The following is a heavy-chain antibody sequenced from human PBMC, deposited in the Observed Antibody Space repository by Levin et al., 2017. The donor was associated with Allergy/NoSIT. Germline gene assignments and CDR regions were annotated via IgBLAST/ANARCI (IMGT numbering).Heavy chain of an antibody. D-gene: IGHD1-26*01. V-gene: IGHV4-59*01. J-gene: IGHJ3*02. Sequence: PGGSLRLSCNVSGGSISSFFLNWIRQPPGKGLEWIGYISNNGRTNYNPSLKSRVTISVDKSKNHLSLKVTSVTAADTAVYYCARDRSGSYYTFDMWGQGTMVNV. CDR1: GGSISSFF. CDR3: ARDRSGSYYTFDM. CDR2: ISNNGRT.